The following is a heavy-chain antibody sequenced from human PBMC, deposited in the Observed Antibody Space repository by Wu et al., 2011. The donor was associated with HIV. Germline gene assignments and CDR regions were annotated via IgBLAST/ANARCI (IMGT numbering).Heavy chain of an antibody. D-gene: IGHD6-19*01. V-gene: IGHV1-69*15. CDR3: AARQAVRSNSGWYHPLDY. CDR2: ITPIFTKT. CDR1: GGTFTNYA. Sequence: QVQLVQSGAEVKKPGSSVKVSCKASGGTFTNYAISWVRQAPGQGLEWMGRITPIFTKTNYAQKFQGRVTITADESTSTAYMELSSLRSEDTAIYFCAARQAVRSNSGWYHPLDYWGQGSLVTVSS. J-gene: IGHJ4*02.